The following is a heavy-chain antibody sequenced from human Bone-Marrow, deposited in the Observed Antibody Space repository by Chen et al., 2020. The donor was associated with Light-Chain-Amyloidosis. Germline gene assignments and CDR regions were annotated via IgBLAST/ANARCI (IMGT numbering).Heavy chain of an antibody. J-gene: IGHJ6*03. CDR3: ARSSSSWYEEYYYYYYYMDV. CDR1: GGSISSYY. Sequence: QVQLQESGPGLVKPSETLSLTCTVSGGSISSYYWSWIRQPAGKGLEWIGRIYTSGSTNYNPSLKSRVTMSVDTSKNQFSLKLNSVTAADTAVYYCARSSSSWYEEYYYYYYYMDVWGKGTTVTVSS. CDR2: IYTSGST. D-gene: IGHD6-13*01. V-gene: IGHV4-4*07.